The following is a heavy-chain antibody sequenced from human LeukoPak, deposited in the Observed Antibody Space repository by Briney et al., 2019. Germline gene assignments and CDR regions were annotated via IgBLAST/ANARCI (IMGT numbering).Heavy chain of an antibody. V-gene: IGHV3-20*01. D-gene: IGHD2-15*01. Sequence: GGSLRLSCAASGFTFDDYGMSWVRQAPGKGLEWVSGINWNGGSTGYADSVKGRFTISRDNAKNSLYLQMNSLRAEGTALYHCARDGEGYCSGGSCYNPYGMDVWGQGTTVTVSS. CDR2: INWNGGST. CDR3: ARDGEGYCSGGSCYNPYGMDV. CDR1: GFTFDDYG. J-gene: IGHJ6*02.